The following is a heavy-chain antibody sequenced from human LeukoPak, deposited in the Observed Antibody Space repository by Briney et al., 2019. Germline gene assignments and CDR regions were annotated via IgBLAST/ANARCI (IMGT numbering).Heavy chain of an antibody. CDR3: AKAGVAMNRYYYYYYMDV. CDR1: GFTFSSYA. Sequence: GGSLRLSCAASGFTFSSYAMSWVRQAPGKGLEWVSAISGSGGSTYYADSVKGRFTISRDNSKNTLYLQMNSLRAEDTAVYYCAKAGVAMNRYYYYYYMDVWGKGTTVTVSS. D-gene: IGHD3-3*01. J-gene: IGHJ6*03. CDR2: ISGSGGST. V-gene: IGHV3-23*01.